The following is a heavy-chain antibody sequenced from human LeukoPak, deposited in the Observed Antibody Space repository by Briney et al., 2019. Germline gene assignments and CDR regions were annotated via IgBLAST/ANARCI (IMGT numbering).Heavy chain of an antibody. CDR2: TRSKARGYTT. V-gene: IGHV3-72*01. CDR1: GFTFSDHY. Sequence: QPGGSLRLSCATSGFTFSDHYMDWVRQAPGKGLEWVARTRSKARGYTTECAASVKGRFTVSRDESMNSLYLQMNSLKTEDTAVYYCARGPTVTFNYHYGMDVWGQGTTVTVSS. D-gene: IGHD4-17*01. J-gene: IGHJ6*02. CDR3: ARGPTVTFNYHYGMDV.